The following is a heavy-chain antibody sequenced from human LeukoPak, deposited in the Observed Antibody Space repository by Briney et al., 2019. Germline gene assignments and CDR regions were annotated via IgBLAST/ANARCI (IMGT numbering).Heavy chain of an antibody. CDR2: IYYSGTT. J-gene: IGHJ4*02. V-gene: IGHV4-59*08. CDR3: ARRKQQLVVFDY. CDR1: GGSISTYY. Sequence: PSETLSLTCTVSGGSISTYYWSWIRQPPGKGLEWIGYIYYSGTTNYNPSLKSRVTISIDTSKNQFSLRLSSVTAADTAVYYCARRKQQLVVFDYWGQGTLVTVSS. D-gene: IGHD6-13*01.